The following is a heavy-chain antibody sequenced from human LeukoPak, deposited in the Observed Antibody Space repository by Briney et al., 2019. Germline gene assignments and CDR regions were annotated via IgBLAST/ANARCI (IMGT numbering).Heavy chain of an antibody. Sequence: GGSLRLSCAASGFTFSSYSFHWVRQAPGKGLEWVAIMSYDGRNKDYADSVKGRFTISRDNFKNTLYLQMSSLRPEDTAVYYCARWDWNYGQFDYWGQGTLVTVSS. CDR1: GFTFSSYS. V-gene: IGHV3-30*04. CDR3: ARWDWNYGQFDY. CDR2: MSYDGRNK. J-gene: IGHJ4*02. D-gene: IGHD1-7*01.